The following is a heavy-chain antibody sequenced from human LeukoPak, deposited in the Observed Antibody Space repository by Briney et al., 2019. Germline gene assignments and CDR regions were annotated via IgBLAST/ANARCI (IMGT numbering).Heavy chain of an antibody. CDR1: GGSISSYY. V-gene: IGHV4-4*07. J-gene: IGHJ4*02. CDR3: ATYYYDSSGPIYYFDY. Sequence: SETLSLTCTVSGGSISSYYWSWIRQPAVKGLEWIGRIYTSGSTNYNPSLKSRVTMSVDTSKNQFSLKLSSVTAADTAVYYCATYYYDSSGPIYYFDYWGQGTLVTVSS. D-gene: IGHD3-22*01. CDR2: IYTSGST.